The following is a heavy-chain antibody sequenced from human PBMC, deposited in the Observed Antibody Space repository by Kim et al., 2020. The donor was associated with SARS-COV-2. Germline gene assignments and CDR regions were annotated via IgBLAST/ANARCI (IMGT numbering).Heavy chain of an antibody. CDR2: ISSSGSTI. CDR1: GFTFSDYY. V-gene: IGHV3-11*01. CDR3: ARDPPYYDILTGYQCLYYFDY. J-gene: IGHJ4*02. D-gene: IGHD3-9*01. Sequence: GGSLRLSCAASGFTFSDYYMSWIRQAPGKGLEWVSYISSSGSTIYYADSVKGRFTISRDNAKNSLYLQMNSLRAEDTAVYYCARDPPYYDILTGYQCLYYFDYWGQGTLVTVSS.